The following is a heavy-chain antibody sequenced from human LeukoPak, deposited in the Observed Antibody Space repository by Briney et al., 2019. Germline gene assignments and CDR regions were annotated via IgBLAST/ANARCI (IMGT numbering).Heavy chain of an antibody. D-gene: IGHD6-13*01. CDR3: ARAPWYSSSWRGGFDY. J-gene: IGHJ4*02. CDR2: IIPILGIA. CDR1: GGTFSSYA. Sequence: SVNVSFKASGGTFSSYAISWVRQAPGQGLEWMGRIIPILGIANYAQKFQGRVTITADKSTSTAYMELSSLRSEDTAVYYCARAPWYSSSWRGGFDYWGQGTLVTVSS. V-gene: IGHV1-69*04.